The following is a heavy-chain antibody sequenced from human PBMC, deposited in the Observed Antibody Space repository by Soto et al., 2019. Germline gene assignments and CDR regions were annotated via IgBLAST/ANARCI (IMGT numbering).Heavy chain of an antibody. CDR1: GFTFSRYS. D-gene: IGHD2-8*01. V-gene: IGHV3-48*02. CDR2: ITSSSSTI. CDR3: ARDNGMAGSIDP. Sequence: GGSLRLSCAASGFTFSRYSMNWVRQAPGKGLEWISYITSSSSTIYYADSAKGRFTISRDNAKNSLYLQMNSLRDEDTAMYYCARDNGMAGSIDPWGQGTLVTVSS. J-gene: IGHJ5*02.